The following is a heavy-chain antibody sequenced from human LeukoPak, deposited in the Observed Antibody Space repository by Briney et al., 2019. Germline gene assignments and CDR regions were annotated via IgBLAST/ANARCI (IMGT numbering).Heavy chain of an antibody. CDR1: GYSFSNYW. V-gene: IGHV5-51*01. J-gene: IGHJ6*03. D-gene: IGHD3-16*01. CDR2: IYPGDTDT. CDR3: ARLGDGGFQNYYYYYTDV. Sequence: GESQKISCKGYGYSFSNYWIGWVRQLPGKGLGWMGIIYPGDTDTRYSPSFQGQVTISPDKSISTAFLQWRSLKASDTAIYYCARLGDGGFQNYYYYYTDVWGKGTTVTISS.